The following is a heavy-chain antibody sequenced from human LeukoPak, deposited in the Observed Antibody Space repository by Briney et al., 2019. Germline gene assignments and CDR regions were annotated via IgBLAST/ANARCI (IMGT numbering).Heavy chain of an antibody. CDR3: ARSYDILTGYQQYYFDY. V-gene: IGHV1-3*03. D-gene: IGHD3-9*01. Sequence: ASVKVSCKASGYTFTSYAMHWVRQAPGQRLEWMGWINAGNGNTKYSQEFQGRVTITADESTSTAYMELSSLRSEDTAVYYCARSYDILTGYQQYYFDYWGQGTLVTVSS. CDR2: INAGNGNT. J-gene: IGHJ4*02. CDR1: GYTFTSYA.